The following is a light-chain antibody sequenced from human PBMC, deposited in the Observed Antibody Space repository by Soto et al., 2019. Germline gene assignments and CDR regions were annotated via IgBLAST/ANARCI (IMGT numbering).Light chain of an antibody. CDR1: QSISTY. V-gene: IGKV1-39*01. CDR3: QQSYTSPVT. CDR2: GAS. J-gene: IGKJ4*01. Sequence: DIQMTQSPSSLSASVGDRVIFTCRASQSISTYLNWYEQKPGKAPNLLIYGASNLQSGVPSRFSGGGSGTDFALTISSLQPEDFGTCYCQQSYTSPVTFGGGTKWIS.